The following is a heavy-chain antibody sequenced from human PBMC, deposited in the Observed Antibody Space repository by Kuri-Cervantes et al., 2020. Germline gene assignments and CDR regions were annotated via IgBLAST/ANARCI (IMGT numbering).Heavy chain of an antibody. Sequence: ETLSLSCAASGFSFSNYGMHWVRQAPGKGLEWVSAISGSGGITYYADSVKGRFTISRDNSKNTLYLQMNSLRAEDTAVYYCAKGPLAVAGTGPLVYFQHWGQGTLVTVSS. CDR2: ISGSGGIT. CDR3: AKGPLAVAGTGPLVYFQH. D-gene: IGHD6-19*01. CDR1: GFSFSNYG. V-gene: IGHV3-23*01. J-gene: IGHJ1*01.